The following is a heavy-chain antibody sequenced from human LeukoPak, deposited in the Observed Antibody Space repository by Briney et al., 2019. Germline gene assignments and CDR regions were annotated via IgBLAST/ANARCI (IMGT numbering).Heavy chain of an antibody. CDR3: AREESFSGGSQSLDY. CDR1: GYTFTGYY. Sequence: ASVKVSCKASGYTFTGYYTHWVRQAPGQGLEWMAWINPNTGDTNYAQRFQGRVTMTRDTSVNTAYMELSRLRSDDTAVYFCAREESFSGGSQSLDYWGQGTLVTVSS. D-gene: IGHD2-15*01. J-gene: IGHJ4*02. CDR2: INPNTGDT. V-gene: IGHV1-2*02.